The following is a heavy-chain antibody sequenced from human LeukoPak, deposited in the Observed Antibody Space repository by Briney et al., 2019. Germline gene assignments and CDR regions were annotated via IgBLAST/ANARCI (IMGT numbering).Heavy chain of an antibody. CDR2: IYHSGST. D-gene: IGHD6-6*01. CDR3: AINSIAARMNAFDI. V-gene: IGHV4-38-2*01. J-gene: IGHJ3*02. Sequence: PSETLSLTCAVSGYSISSGYYWGWIRQPPGKGLEWIGSIYHSGSTYYNPSLKSRVTISVDTSKNQFSLKLSSVTAADTAVYYCAINSIAARMNAFDIWAKGQWSPSLQ. CDR1: GYSISSGYY.